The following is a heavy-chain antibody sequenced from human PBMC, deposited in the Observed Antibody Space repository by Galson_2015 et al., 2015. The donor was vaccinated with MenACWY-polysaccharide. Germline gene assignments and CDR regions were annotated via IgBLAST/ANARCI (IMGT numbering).Heavy chain of an antibody. V-gene: IGHV3-48*01. CDR1: GFTLSDYS. CDR3: ARDQYGSGNYYMPYYYYGMDV. CDR2: ISSRSDTV. D-gene: IGHD3-10*01. J-gene: IGHJ6*02. Sequence: SLRLSCAASGFTLSDYSINWVRQAPGKGLEWLSYISSRSDTVYYADSVKGRFTISRDNAKNSLYLQMSSLRAEDTAMYYCARDQYGSGNYYMPYYYYGMDVWAKGPRSPSP.